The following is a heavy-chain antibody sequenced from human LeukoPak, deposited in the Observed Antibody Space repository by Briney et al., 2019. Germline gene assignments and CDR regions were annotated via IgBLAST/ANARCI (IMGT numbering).Heavy chain of an antibody. CDR1: GFIFSTYA. Sequence: PGGSLRLSCAASGFIFSTYAMHWVRQAPGKGLEWVAFIRSDGSNEYYADSVKGRTTISRDNSKNTLYLQMHGLRPDDTAVSYCGKDPGGGDEEKYLDHWGRGTLVSVSS. CDR2: IRSDGSNE. CDR3: GKDPGGGDEEKYLDH. V-gene: IGHV3-30*02. D-gene: IGHD2-21*02. J-gene: IGHJ4*02.